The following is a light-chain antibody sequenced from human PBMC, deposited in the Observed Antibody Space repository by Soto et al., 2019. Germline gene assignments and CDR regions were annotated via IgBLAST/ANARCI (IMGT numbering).Light chain of an antibody. CDR2: GAS. Sequence: ALQLPHSQSSLSASLGDRVTITCRASQDISSSLAWYQQKAGKAPKLLIYGASILQSGVPSGFSGSGFGTDFTLTIGSLRAEDFAIYFCQQTKSYPSTFGGGTKVDIK. CDR3: QQTKSYPST. CDR1: QDISSS. V-gene: IGKV1-13*02. J-gene: IGKJ4*01.